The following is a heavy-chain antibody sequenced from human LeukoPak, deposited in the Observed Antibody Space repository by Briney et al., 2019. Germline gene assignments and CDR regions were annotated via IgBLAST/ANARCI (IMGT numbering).Heavy chain of an antibody. J-gene: IGHJ4*02. CDR1: GYTFTGYY. CDR2: INPNSGGT. D-gene: IGHD3-22*01. Sequence: GASVKVSCKASGYTFTGYYMHWVRQAPGQGLEWMGWINPNSGGTNYAQKFQGRVTMTRDTSISTAYMELSRLRSDDTAVYFCARELDPFKYYYDSSGYESLGYWGQGTLVTVSS. V-gene: IGHV1-2*02. CDR3: ARELDPFKYYYDSSGYESLGY.